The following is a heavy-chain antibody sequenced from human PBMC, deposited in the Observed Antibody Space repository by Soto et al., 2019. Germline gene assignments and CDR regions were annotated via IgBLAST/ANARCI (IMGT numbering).Heavy chain of an antibody. V-gene: IGHV3-49*03. J-gene: IGHJ4*02. D-gene: IGHD1-7*01. CDR1: GFTFGDYA. CDR3: TRDSSITGTAFDY. Sequence: GGSLRLSCTASGFTFGDYAMSWFRQAPGKGLEWVGFIRSKAYGGTTEYAASVKGRFTISRDDSKSIAYLQMNSLKTEDTAVYYCTRDSSITGTAFDYWAREPWSPSPQ. CDR2: IRSKAYGGTT.